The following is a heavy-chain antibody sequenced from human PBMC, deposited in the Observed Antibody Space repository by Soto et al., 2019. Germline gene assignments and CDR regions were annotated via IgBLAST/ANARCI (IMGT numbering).Heavy chain of an antibody. CDR3: ARDEIQFSWASGMDV. J-gene: IGHJ6*02. D-gene: IGHD3-3*01. V-gene: IGHV3-30-3*01. CDR2: ISYDGSNK. CDR1: GFTFSSYA. Sequence: QVQLVESGGGVVQPGRSLRLSCAASGFTFSSYAMHWVRQAPGKGLEWVAVISYDGSNKYYADSVKGRFTISRDNSKNTLYLQMNSLRPEDTAVYYCARDEIQFSWASGMDVWGQGTTVTVSS.